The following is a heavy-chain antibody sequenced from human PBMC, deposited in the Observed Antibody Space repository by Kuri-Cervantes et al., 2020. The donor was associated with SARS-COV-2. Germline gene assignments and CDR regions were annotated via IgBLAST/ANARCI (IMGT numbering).Heavy chain of an antibody. CDR2: ISAYNGNT. V-gene: IGHV1-18*01. CDR1: GYTFTSYG. D-gene: IGHD6-19*01. Sequence: ASVKVSCMASGYTFTSYGIRWVRQAPGQGLEWMGWISAYNGNTNYAQKLQGRVTMTTDTSTSTAYLELTSLRSDDTAVYYCARVIIAVAGTDAFDIWGQGTMVTVSS. J-gene: IGHJ3*02. CDR3: ARVIIAVAGTDAFDI.